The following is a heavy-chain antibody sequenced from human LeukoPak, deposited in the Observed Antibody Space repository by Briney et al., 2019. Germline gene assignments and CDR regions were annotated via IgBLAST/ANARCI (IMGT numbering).Heavy chain of an antibody. CDR2: ISYDGSNK. V-gene: IGHV3-30-3*01. J-gene: IGHJ4*02. CDR3: ARLGLEYSSSPSPFDY. CDR1: GFTFSSYA. Sequence: TGGSLRLSCAASGFTFSSYAMLWVRQAPGKGLEWVAVISYDGSNKYYADSVKGRFTISRDNSKNTLYLQMNSLRAEDTAVYYCARLGLEYSSSPSPFDYWGQGTLVTVSS. D-gene: IGHD6-6*01.